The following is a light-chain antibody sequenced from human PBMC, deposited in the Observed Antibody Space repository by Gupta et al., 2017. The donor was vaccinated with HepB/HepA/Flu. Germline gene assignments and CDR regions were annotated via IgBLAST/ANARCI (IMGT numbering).Light chain of an antibody. CDR3: QQYDNVGLT. CDR2: DAS. Sequence: DILLTQSPSSLSGSAGDRLTITCQSSQNIRNHLSWYHQRPGRAPKLLICDASDLYTGVPSRFSGSGYGTYFTLTITSLQPEDIGTYYCQQYDNVGLTFGGGTSVEIK. J-gene: IGKJ4*01. CDR1: QNIRNH. V-gene: IGKV1-33*01.